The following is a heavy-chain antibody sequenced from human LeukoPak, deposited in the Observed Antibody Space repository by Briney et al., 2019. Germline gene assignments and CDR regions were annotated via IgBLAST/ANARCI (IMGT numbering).Heavy chain of an antibody. CDR1: GFTFSSYW. V-gene: IGHV3-7*01. CDR3: AREGNHDYGDYVLGY. J-gene: IGHJ4*02. D-gene: IGHD4-17*01. Sequence: PGGSLRLSCAASGFTFSSYWMSWVRQAPGKGLEWVANIKQGGSEKYYVDSVKGRFTISRDNAKNSRYLQMNSLRAEDTAVYYCAREGNHDYGDYVLGYWGQGTLVTVSS. CDR2: IKQGGSEK.